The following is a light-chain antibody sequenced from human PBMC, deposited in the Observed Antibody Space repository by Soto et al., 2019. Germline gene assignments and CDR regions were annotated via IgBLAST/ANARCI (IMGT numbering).Light chain of an antibody. CDR2: DAS. V-gene: IGKV3-11*01. CDR3: QQRSNWPMST. J-gene: IGKJ5*01. Sequence: ETVLTHSPATLSLSPWEIATLSCRASQSVSSYLAWYQQKPGQAPRLLIYDASNRATGIPARFSGSGSGTDFTLTISSLEPEDFAVYYCQQRSNWPMSTFGQGTRLEIK. CDR1: QSVSSY.